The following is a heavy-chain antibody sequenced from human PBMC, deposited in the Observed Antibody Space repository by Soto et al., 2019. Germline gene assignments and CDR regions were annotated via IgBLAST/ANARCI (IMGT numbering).Heavy chain of an antibody. D-gene: IGHD4-4*01. V-gene: IGHV3-53*01. CDR1: GFTVSRNY. CDR2: TYSGGST. J-gene: IGHJ4*02. Sequence: EVQLVESGGGLIQPGGSLRLSCAASGFTVSRNYMSWVRQAPGKGLEWVSVTYSGGSTYYADSVKGRFTISRDNSKNTLYLQKNSPRAEDTAVYYCARGPHYSNLDYWGQGTLVTVSS. CDR3: ARGPHYSNLDY.